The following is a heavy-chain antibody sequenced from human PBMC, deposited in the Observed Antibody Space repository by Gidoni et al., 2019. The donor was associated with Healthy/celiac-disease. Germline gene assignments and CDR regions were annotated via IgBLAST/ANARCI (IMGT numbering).Heavy chain of an antibody. CDR3: AREYCSGGSCYYYYYGMDV. J-gene: IGHJ6*02. CDR1: GFTFSSYS. V-gene: IGHV3-21*01. CDR2: ISSSSSYI. D-gene: IGHD2-15*01. Sequence: EVQLVESGGGLVKPGGSLRLSCAASGFTFSSYSMNWVRQAPGKGLEWVSSISSSSSYIYYADSVKGRFTISRDNAKNSLYLQMNSLRAEDTAVYYCAREYCSGGSCYYYYYGMDVWGQGTTVTVSS.